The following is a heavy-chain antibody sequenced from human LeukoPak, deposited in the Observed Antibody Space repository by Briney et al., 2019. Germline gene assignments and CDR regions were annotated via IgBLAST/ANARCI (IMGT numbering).Heavy chain of an antibody. J-gene: IGHJ4*02. CDR2: INTKTGNP. Sequence: ASVKVPCKASGHTFTGHAMNWVRQAPGQGPEWMGYINTKTGNPTYAQGFTGRFVFSLDTSVSTAYLQISSLKPEDTGVYYCAKGGWVAVTGMDSWGQGTLVTVSS. CDR1: GHTFTGHA. CDR3: AKGGWVAVTGMDS. D-gene: IGHD6-19*01. V-gene: IGHV7-4-1*02.